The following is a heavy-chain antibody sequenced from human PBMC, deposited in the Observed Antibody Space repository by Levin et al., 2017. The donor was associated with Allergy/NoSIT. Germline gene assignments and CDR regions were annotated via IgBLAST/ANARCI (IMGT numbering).Heavy chain of an antibody. CDR3: ARVIVAVATNPGVDYYGMDV. Sequence: LSLTCAASGFTFRSYSMNWVRQAPGKGLEWVSSISSSGNYIYYADSVKGRFTISRDTAKKSLYLQMNSLRAEDTAVYYCARVIVAVATNPGVDYYGMDVWGQGTTVTVSS. D-gene: IGHD2-15*01. CDR2: ISSSGNYI. J-gene: IGHJ6*02. CDR1: GFTFRSYS. V-gene: IGHV3-21*01.